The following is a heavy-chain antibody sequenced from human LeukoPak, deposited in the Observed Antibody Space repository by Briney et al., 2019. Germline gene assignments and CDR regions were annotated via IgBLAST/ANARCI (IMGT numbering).Heavy chain of an antibody. V-gene: IGHV3-30-3*01. CDR3: ARDQRIWSGGYYGMDV. Sequence: GRSLRLSCAASGFTFSSYAMHWVRQAPGKGLEWVAVISYDGSNKYYADPVKGRFTISRDNSKNTLYLQMNSLRAEDTAVYYCARDQRIWSGGYYGMDVWGQGTTVTVSS. J-gene: IGHJ6*02. CDR2: ISYDGSNK. CDR1: GFTFSSYA. D-gene: IGHD3-3*01.